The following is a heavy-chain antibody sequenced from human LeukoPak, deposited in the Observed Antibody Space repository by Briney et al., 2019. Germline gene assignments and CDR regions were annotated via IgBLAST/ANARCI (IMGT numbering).Heavy chain of an antibody. V-gene: IGHV3-11*06. CDR3: ASGRDGYTADY. CDR2: ISGGNSFT. CDR1: GFTSSDYY. Sequence: GGSLRLSCAASGFTSSDYYMIWIRQAPGKGLEWVSFISGGNSFTKHADSVMGRFTISRDNAKNSLYLQMNSLRVEDTAVYYCASGRDGYTADYWGQGTLVTVSS. J-gene: IGHJ4*02. D-gene: IGHD5-24*01.